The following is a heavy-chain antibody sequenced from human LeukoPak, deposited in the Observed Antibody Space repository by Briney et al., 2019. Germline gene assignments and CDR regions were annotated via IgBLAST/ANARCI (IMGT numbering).Heavy chain of an antibody. CDR3: ARDVFTTYDTGGWCFDD. D-gene: IGHD3-22*01. CDR2: IWYDGSNK. CDR1: GFTFSSYG. V-gene: IGHV3-33*01. J-gene: IGHJ4*02. Sequence: GGSLRLSWVVSGFTFSSYGMHWVRQAPGKGLEWVALIWYDGSNKYYADSVKGRFTISRDNSKNTLYLQMNSLRADDTAVYYCARDVFTTYDTGGWCFDDWGQGTLVTVSS.